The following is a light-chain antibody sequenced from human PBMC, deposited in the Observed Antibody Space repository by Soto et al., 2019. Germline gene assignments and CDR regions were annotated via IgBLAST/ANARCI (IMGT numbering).Light chain of an antibody. CDR2: GAS. CDR3: QQYSSSPRP. Sequence: EIVLTQSPGTLSLSPGERATLSCRASQSVSSSYLAWYQQKPGQAPRLLIYGASSRATGIPDRFSGSGSGTDFTLTISRLEPEDFAEYYCQQYSSSPRPFGPGPK. J-gene: IGKJ1*01. V-gene: IGKV3-20*01. CDR1: QSVSSSY.